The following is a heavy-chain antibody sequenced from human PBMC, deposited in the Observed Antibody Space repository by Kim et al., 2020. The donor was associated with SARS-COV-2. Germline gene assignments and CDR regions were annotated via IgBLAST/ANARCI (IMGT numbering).Heavy chain of an antibody. V-gene: IGHV3-23*01. Sequence: GVSLRLSCAASGFTFSNYGMGWVRQAPGKGLEWVSTIGSTGGNTYYADSVKGRFTVSRDNSENTLYLQMNSLRADDTAIYYCAKFLPRAAKAFDYWGQGVLVTVSS. D-gene: IGHD3-10*01. J-gene: IGHJ4*02. CDR3: AKFLPRAAKAFDY. CDR1: GFTFSNYG. CDR2: IGSTGGNT.